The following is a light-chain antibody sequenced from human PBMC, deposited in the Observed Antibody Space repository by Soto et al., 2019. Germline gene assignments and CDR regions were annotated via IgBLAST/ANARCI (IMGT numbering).Light chain of an antibody. CDR3: QQYGSSPPEMSP. Sequence: EIVLTQSPGTLSLSPGERATLSCRASQSVSSSYLAWYQQKPGQAPRLLIYGASSRATGIPDRFSGSGSGTDFTLTISRLEPEDFAVYYCQQYGSSPPEMSPFGQGTKLEIK. CDR1: QSVSSSY. CDR2: GAS. J-gene: IGKJ2*01. V-gene: IGKV3-20*01.